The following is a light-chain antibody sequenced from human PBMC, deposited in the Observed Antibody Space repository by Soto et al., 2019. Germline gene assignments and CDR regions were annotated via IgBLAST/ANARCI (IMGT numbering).Light chain of an antibody. Sequence: DIQLTQSPSFLSVSVGDRVTITCRASQGISSYLAWYQQKPGKAPKLLIYTASTLQSGVPSRFSGSGSGTEFTLTISSLQPEDFATYYCQQLNSYPLTFGGGTKLEIK. J-gene: IGKJ4*01. V-gene: IGKV1-9*01. CDR2: TAS. CDR1: QGISSY. CDR3: QQLNSYPLT.